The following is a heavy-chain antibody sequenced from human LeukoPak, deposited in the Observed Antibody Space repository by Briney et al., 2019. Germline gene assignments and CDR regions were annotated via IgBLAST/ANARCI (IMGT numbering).Heavy chain of an antibody. V-gene: IGHV1-69*05. J-gene: IGHJ4*02. D-gene: IGHD4-17*01. CDR3: ARATTVTTVGGEDY. CDR1: VGTLSSYA. CDR2: IIPIFGTA. Sequence: ASVKVSCKASVGTLSSYAISWVRQAPGQGLEWMGGIIPIFGTANYAQKFQGRVTSTTDESPSTAYMELSSLRSEDTAVYYCARATTVTTVGGEDYWGQGTLVTVSS.